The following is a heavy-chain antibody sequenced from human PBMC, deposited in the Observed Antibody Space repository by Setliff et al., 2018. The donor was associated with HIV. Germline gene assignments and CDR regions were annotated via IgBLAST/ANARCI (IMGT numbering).Heavy chain of an antibody. CDR1: GYTFSRYG. D-gene: IGHD3-22*01. J-gene: IGHJ4*02. CDR3: ARAYYHDSSGYLGFDY. V-gene: IGHV1-18*01. Sequence: ASVKVSCKTSGYTFSRYGFSWVRQAPGQGLEWMGWISAYNLNTNYAQKFQGRVTMTTDTSASTGYMELRSLRSDDTAVYYCARAYYHDSSGYLGFDYWGQGTLVTVSS. CDR2: ISAYNLNT.